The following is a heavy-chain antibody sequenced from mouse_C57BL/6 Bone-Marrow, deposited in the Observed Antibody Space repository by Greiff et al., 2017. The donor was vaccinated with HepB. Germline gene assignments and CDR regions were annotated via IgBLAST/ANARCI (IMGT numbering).Heavy chain of an antibody. D-gene: IGHD2-4*01. J-gene: IGHJ4*01. V-gene: IGHV3-6*01. CDR2: ISYDGSN. CDR3: ARVRAIYYDYDGYAMDY. Sequence: EVQRVESGPGLVKPSQSLSLTCSVTGYSITSGYYWNWIRQFPGNKLEWMGYISYDGSNNYNPSLKNRISITRDTSKNQFFLKLNSVTTEDTATYYCARVRAIYYDYDGYAMDYWGQGTSVTVSS. CDR1: GYSITSGYY.